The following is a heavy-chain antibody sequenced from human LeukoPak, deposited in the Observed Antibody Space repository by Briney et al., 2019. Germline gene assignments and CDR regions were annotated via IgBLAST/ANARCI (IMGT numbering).Heavy chain of an antibody. CDR2: ISYDGSNK. CDR1: GFTFSSNA. D-gene: IGHD4-17*01. V-gene: IGHV3-30*18. CDR3: AKLDDYGDYGEPNYFDY. J-gene: IGHJ4*02. Sequence: QPGRSLRLSCAASGFTFSSNAMHWVRQAPGKGLEWVAVISYDGSNKYYADSVKGRFTISRDNSKNTLYLQMNSLRAEDTAVYYCAKLDDYGDYGEPNYFDYWGQGTLVTVSS.